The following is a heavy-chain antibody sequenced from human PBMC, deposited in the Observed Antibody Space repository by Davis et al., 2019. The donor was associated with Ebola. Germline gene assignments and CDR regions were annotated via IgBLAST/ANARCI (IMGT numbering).Heavy chain of an antibody. J-gene: IGHJ4*02. V-gene: IGHV1-18*01. D-gene: IGHD4-17*01. Sequence: ASVKVSCKASGYTFTSYGISWVRQAPGQGLEWMGWISAYNGNTNYAQKLQGRVTMTTDTSTSTAYMELRSLRSEDTAVYYCAREGGAYGDYYFDYWGQGTLVTVSS. CDR1: GYTFTSYG. CDR2: ISAYNGNT. CDR3: AREGGAYGDYYFDY.